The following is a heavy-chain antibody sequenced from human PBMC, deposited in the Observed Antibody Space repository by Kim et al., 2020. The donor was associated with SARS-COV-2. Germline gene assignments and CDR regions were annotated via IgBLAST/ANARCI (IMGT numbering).Heavy chain of an antibody. V-gene: IGHV3-30*07. D-gene: IGHD3-22*01. J-gene: IGHJ4*02. Sequence: DSVKGRLTISNDKSKNSLYLQVNSLRAEDTAVYCCARELYYDSSGYYFDYWGQGTLVTVSS. CDR3: ARELYYDSSGYYFDY.